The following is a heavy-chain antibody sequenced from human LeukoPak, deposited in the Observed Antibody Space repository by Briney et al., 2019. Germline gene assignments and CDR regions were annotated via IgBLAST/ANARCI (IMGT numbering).Heavy chain of an antibody. Sequence: GSLRLSCAASGFTFSSYGMHWVRQAPGKGLEWVAVISYDGSNKYYADSVKGRFTISRDNSKNTLYLQMNSLRAGDTAVYYCAKGGSSGYDKLGNYYYGMDVWGQGTTVTVSS. CDR3: AKGGSSGYDKLGNYYYGMDV. CDR1: GFTFSSYG. J-gene: IGHJ6*02. CDR2: ISYDGSNK. V-gene: IGHV3-30*18. D-gene: IGHD5-12*01.